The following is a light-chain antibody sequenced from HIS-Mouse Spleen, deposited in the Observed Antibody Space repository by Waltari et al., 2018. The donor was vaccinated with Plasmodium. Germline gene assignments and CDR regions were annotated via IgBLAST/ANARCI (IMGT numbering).Light chain of an antibody. J-gene: IGLJ3*02. Sequence: QSVLTQPPSVSAAPGQKVPISCSGSSSNIGTNYLSWYQQLPGTAPKLLIYDNNKRPSGIPDRFSGAKSGTSATLGITGLQTGDEADYYCGTWDSSLSAGVFGGGTKLTVL. CDR3: GTWDSSLSAGV. V-gene: IGLV1-51*01. CDR2: DNN. CDR1: SSNIGTNY.